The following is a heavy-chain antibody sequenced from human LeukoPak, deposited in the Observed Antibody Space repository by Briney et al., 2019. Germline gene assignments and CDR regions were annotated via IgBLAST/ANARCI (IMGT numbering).Heavy chain of an antibody. D-gene: IGHD1-26*01. J-gene: IGHJ4*02. Sequence: GGSLRLSCAASGFTFRTYAMHWVRQAPGKGLEWVALIPYDGSNKYYADSVKGRFTISRDNSKNTLYLQMNSLRAEDTAVYYCTRDMGGTYFDYWGQGTLVTVSS. CDR2: IPYDGSNK. CDR3: TRDMGGTYFDY. CDR1: GFTFRTYA. V-gene: IGHV3-30*03.